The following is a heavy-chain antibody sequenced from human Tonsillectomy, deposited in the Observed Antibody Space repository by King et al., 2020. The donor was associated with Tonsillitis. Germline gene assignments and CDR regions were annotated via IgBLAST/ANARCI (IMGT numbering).Heavy chain of an antibody. CDR3: AKDVGIAVAGLNDY. Sequence: VQLVESGGGLVQPGGSLRLSCEASGFTFSSYAMSWVLQAPGKGLEWVSAISGSGGCTYYADSVKGRLTISRDNSRNTLYLQMNSLRAEDTAVYYCAKDVGIAVAGLNDYWGQGSLVIVSS. CDR2: ISGSGGCT. D-gene: IGHD6-19*01. CDR1: GFTFSSYA. V-gene: IGHV3-23*04. J-gene: IGHJ4*02.